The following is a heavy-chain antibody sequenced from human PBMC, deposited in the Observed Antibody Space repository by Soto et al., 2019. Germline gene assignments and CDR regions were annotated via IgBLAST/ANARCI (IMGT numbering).Heavy chain of an antibody. CDR1: GYTLSNYD. V-gene: IGHV1-8*01. CDR3: ATGPPYSEYVDH. Sequence: QVQLVQSGAEVKKPGASVKVSCKASGYTLSNYDVNWVRQATGQGLQWMGRMNPHSGTDYAEKFQGRVTMTRSTSTSTAYMELSSLASEDTAVYYCATGPPYSEYVDHWGQGTQVTVSS. CDR2: MNPHSGT. J-gene: IGHJ4*02. D-gene: IGHD4-4*01.